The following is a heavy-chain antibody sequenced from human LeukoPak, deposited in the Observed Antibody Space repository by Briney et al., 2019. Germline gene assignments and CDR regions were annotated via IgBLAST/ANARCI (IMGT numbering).Heavy chain of an antibody. J-gene: IGHJ4*02. D-gene: IGHD3-16*01. CDR3: VKEGGESRTPGYFDY. CDR1: GFTFSSYG. CDR2: IRYDGSNK. V-gene: IGHV3-30*02. Sequence: GGSLRLSCAASGFTFSSYGMHWVRQAPGKGLEWVAFIRYDGSNKYYADSVKGRFTISRDNSKNTLYLQMNSLRAEDTAVYYCVKEGGESRTPGYFDYWGQGTLVTVSS.